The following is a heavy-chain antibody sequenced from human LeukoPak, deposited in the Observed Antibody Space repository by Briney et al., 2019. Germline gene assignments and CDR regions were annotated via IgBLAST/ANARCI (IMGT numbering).Heavy chain of an antibody. CDR2: IYYSGST. V-gene: IGHV4-59*01. CDR3: ARLGPEYYDSSGEFDY. CDR1: GGSISSYY. Sequence: SETLSLTCTVSGGSISSYYWSWIRQPPGKGLEWIGYIYYSGSTKYNPSLKSRVTISVDTSKNRFSLKLSSVTAADTAVYYCARLGPEYYDSSGEFDYWGQGTLVTVSS. J-gene: IGHJ4*02. D-gene: IGHD3-22*01.